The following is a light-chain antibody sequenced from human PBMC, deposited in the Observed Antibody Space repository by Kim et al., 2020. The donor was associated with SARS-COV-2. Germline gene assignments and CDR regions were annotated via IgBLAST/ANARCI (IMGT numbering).Light chain of an antibody. Sequence: EIVMTQSPATLSVSPGERATLSCRASQSVGSDLAWYQQRPGQAPRLLIFGASSRAPDVPGRFSGSGSGTEFILTINSLQPEDFAVYYCQQYNVRPPITFGQGTRLEIK. CDR2: GAS. CDR1: QSVGSD. J-gene: IGKJ5*01. V-gene: IGKV3-15*01. CDR3: QQYNVRPPIT.